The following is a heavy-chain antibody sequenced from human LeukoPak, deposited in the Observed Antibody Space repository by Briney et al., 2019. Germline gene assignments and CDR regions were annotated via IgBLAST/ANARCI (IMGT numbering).Heavy chain of an antibody. J-gene: IGHJ4*02. CDR1: GYTLTELS. V-gene: IGHV1-24*01. CDR2: FDPEDGET. Sequence: ASVKVSCKVSGYTLTELSMHWVRQAPGKGLEWMGGFDPEDGETIYAQKFQGRDTMTEDTSTDTAYMELSSLTSEDTAVYYCATALGYDILTGYYGYWGQGTLVTVSS. D-gene: IGHD3-9*01. CDR3: ATALGYDILTGYYGY.